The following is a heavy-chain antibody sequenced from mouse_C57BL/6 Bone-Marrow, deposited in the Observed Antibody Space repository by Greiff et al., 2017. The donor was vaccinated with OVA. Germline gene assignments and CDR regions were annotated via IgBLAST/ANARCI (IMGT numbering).Heavy chain of an antibody. CDR1: GFTFSSYA. V-gene: IGHV5-4*01. D-gene: IGHD1-1*01. CDR2: ISDGGSYT. Sequence: EVHLVESGGGLVKPGGSLKLSCAASGFTFSSYAMSWVRQTPEKRLEWVATISDGGSYTYYPDNVKGRFTISIDNAKNNLYLQMSHLKSEDTAMYYCARDHNYDGHVWGTGTTVTVSS. J-gene: IGHJ1*03. CDR3: ARDHNYDGHV.